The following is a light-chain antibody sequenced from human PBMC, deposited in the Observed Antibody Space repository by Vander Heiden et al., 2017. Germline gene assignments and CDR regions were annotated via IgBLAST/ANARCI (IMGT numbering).Light chain of an antibody. CDR3: SSYAGSNNFGV. CDR1: SSDVGGYNY. Sequence: SASGSPGQSVPISCTGTSSDVGGYNYVSWYQQHAGKAPKLMIYEVSKRPSGVPDRFSGSKSGNTASLTVSGLQAEDEADYYCSSYAGSNNFGVFGTGTKVTVL. J-gene: IGLJ1*01. V-gene: IGLV2-8*01. CDR2: EVS.